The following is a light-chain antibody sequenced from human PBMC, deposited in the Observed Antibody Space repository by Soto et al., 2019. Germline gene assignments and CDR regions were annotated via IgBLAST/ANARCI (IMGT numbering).Light chain of an antibody. CDR2: GAS. J-gene: IGKJ3*01. CDR3: QQYNNWPPG. V-gene: IGKV3-15*01. Sequence: EIVMTQSPATLSVSPGERATLSCRASQSVSSNLAWYQQKPGQAPRLLIYGASTRATGIPARFSGSGSGTEFTLTISSLQSEDFAVYYCQQYNNWPPGFGPGTRWIS. CDR1: QSVSSN.